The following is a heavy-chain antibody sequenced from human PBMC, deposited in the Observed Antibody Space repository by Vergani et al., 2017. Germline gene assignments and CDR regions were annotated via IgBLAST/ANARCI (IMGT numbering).Heavy chain of an antibody. CDR3: ARGYEDCSGGSCYSGLFDI. D-gene: IGHD2-15*01. V-gene: IGHV1-8*01. J-gene: IGHJ3*02. Sequence: QVQLVQSGAEVKKPGASVKVSCKASGYTFTSYDINWVRQATGQGLEWMGWMNPNSGNTGYAQKFQGRVTITADESTSTAYMELSSLRSEDTAVYYCARGYEDCSGGSCYSGLFDIWGQGTMVTVSS. CDR1: GYTFTSYD. CDR2: MNPNSGNT.